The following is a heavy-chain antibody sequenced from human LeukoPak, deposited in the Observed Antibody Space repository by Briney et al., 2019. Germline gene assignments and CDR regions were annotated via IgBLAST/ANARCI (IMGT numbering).Heavy chain of an antibody. D-gene: IGHD5-12*01. V-gene: IGHV3-23*01. CDR3: ATKNRPIIVAFGMDV. CDR2: ISGSGGST. CDR1: GFTFSRYA. J-gene: IGHJ6*02. Sequence: GGSLRLSCAASGFTFSRYAMSWVRQAPGKGLEWVSVISGSGGSTFYVDSVKGRFTISRDNSKNTLYLQMNSLRAEDTAIYYCATKNRPIIVAFGMDVWGQGTTVTVSS.